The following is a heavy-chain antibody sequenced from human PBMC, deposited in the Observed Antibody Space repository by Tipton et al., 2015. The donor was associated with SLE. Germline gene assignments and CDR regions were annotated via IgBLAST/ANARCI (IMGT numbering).Heavy chain of an antibody. CDR3: ARDRRGWYFDL. V-gene: IGHV4-34*12. CDR2: VFRGGST. D-gene: IGHD1-14*01. J-gene: IGHJ2*01. CDR1: GYSLSGQY. Sequence: TLSLTCSVYGYSLSGQYWSWIRQPPGKGLEWIGEVFRGGSTNYSPSLESRVTISVDTSKNQFSLKLSSVTAADTAVYYCARDRRGWYFDLWGRGTLVTVSS.